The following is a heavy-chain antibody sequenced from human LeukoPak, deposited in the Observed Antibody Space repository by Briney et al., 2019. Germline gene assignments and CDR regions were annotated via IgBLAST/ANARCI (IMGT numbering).Heavy chain of an antibody. CDR3: ASAFLEWLLLYY. J-gene: IGHJ4*02. D-gene: IGHD3-3*02. Sequence: ASVKVSCKASGGTFSSYAISWVRQAPGQGLEWMGGIIPIFGTANYAQKFQGRVTITADESTSTAYMELSSLRSEDTAVYYCASAFLEWLLLYYWGQGTLVTVSS. CDR2: IIPIFGTA. V-gene: IGHV1-69*13. CDR1: GGTFSSYA.